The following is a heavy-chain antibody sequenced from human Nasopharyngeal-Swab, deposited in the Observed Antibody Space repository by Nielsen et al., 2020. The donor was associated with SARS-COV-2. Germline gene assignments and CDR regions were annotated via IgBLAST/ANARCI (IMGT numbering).Heavy chain of an antibody. CDR2: INPTDGST. CDR3: ARLSNYDFWSGYYAYMDV. J-gene: IGHJ6*03. CDR1: GYTFTSYY. D-gene: IGHD3-3*01. Sequence: ASVKVSCKASGYTFTSYYLHWVRQAPGQGLEWMGIINPTDGSTSYAQKFQGRVTMTRNTSISTAYMELSSLRSEDTAVYYCARLSNYDFWSGYYAYMDVWGKGTTVTVSS. V-gene: IGHV1-46*01.